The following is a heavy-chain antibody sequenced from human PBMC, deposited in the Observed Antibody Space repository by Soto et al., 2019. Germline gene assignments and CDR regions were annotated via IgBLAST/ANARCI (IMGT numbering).Heavy chain of an antibody. D-gene: IGHD2-2*01. CDR1: GFTFSSYA. V-gene: IGHV3-30-3*01. Sequence: QVQLVESGGGVVQPGRSLRLSCAASGFTFSSYAMHWVRQAPGKGLEWVAVISYDGSNKYYADSVKGRFTISRDNSKNTLYLQMNSLRAEDTAVYYCARGPGGVCISTSCYLDYWGQGTLVTVSS. J-gene: IGHJ4*02. CDR2: ISYDGSNK. CDR3: ARGPGGVCISTSCYLDY.